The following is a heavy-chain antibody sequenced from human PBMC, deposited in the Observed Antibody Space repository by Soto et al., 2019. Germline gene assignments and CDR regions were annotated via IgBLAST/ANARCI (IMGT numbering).Heavy chain of an antibody. CDR1: GGSISSSSYY. D-gene: IGHD2-15*01. CDR3: ARHVRAWQLILDN. J-gene: IGHJ4*02. Sequence: PSETLSLSCTVSGGSISSSSYYWGWIRQPPGRGLEWIGSIYFTGATHYNVSLTSRVIISVDTSRNQFSLRLNSVTATDTAVYYCARHVRAWQLILDNWGQGSLVTVS. V-gene: IGHV4-39*01. CDR2: IYFTGAT.